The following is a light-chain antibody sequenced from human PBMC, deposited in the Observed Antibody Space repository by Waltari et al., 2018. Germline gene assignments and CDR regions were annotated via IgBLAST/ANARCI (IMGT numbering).Light chain of an antibody. CDR2: WAS. Sequence: DIVMTQSPDSLAVSLGERATINCKSSQSVFPPSNNKNYLAWYQQKPGQPPKLLIYWASTRESGVPDRFSGSESGTDFTLTISSLQAEDVAVYYCHQYYSTPFTFGPGTKVDIK. CDR1: QSVFPPSNNKNY. J-gene: IGKJ3*01. V-gene: IGKV4-1*01. CDR3: HQYYSTPFT.